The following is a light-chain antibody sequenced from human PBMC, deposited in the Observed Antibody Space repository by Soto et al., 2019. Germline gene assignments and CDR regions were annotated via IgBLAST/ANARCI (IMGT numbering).Light chain of an antibody. Sequence: QVTQLPSSMSASVGDRVTITCRPSQGIRNDLGWYQQKPGKAPKLLIYGASNLQTGVPSRFSGSGSGTDFTLTISSLQPEDVGTYYCLQEYSYPLIFGGGTKVEIK. V-gene: IGKV1-6*01. CDR3: LQEYSYPLI. J-gene: IGKJ4*01. CDR2: GAS. CDR1: QGIRND.